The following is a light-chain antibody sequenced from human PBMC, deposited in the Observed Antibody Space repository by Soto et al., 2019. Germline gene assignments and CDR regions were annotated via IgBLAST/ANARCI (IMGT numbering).Light chain of an antibody. CDR3: SSVTSSSTYV. CDR1: SSDVGSYNR. V-gene: IGLV2-18*02. Sequence: QSALTQPPSVSGSPGQSVAISCTGTSSDVGSYNRVAWYQQSPGTAPKLMIYEVSNRPSGVPDRFSGSKSGNTASLTISGLQAEDEADYYCSSVTSSSTYVFGTGTKLTVL. CDR2: EVS. J-gene: IGLJ1*01.